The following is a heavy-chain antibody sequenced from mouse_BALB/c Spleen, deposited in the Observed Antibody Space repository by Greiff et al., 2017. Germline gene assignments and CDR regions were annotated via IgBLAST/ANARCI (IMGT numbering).Heavy chain of an antibody. Sequence: VQLQQSGTVLARPGASVKMSCKASGYTFTIYWMHWVKQRPGQGLEWIGAIYPGNSDTSYNQKFKGKAKLTAVTSTSTAYMELSSLTNEDSAVYYCTRSTGNYLYFDVWGAGTTVTVSS. CDR3: TRSTGNYLYFDV. V-gene: IGHV1-5*01. CDR2: IYPGNSDT. D-gene: IGHD2-1*01. CDR1: GYTFTIYW. J-gene: IGHJ1*01.